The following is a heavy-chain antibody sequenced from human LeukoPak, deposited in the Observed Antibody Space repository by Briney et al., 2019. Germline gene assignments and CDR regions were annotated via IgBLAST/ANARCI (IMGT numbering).Heavy chain of an antibody. CDR3: ARDAKYYYGSRTFFFFEY. CDR1: GGSFTRYY. Sequence: SETLSLTCTVTGGSFTRYYWSLIRQPAGKGLEWIGHIDTSGTTNYNPSLKSRVTMSTDTSKNQFSLKLSSVTAADTAIYYCARDAKYYYGSRTFFFFEYWGQGTLLTVSS. CDR2: IDTSGTT. D-gene: IGHD3-10*01. J-gene: IGHJ4*02. V-gene: IGHV4-4*07.